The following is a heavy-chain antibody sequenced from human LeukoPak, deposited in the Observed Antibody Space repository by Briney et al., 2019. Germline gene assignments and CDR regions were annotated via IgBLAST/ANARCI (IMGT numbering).Heavy chain of an antibody. CDR3: ARSDIVVVPAAPRTPYYFDY. CDR2: IIPIFGTA. CDR1: GGTFSSYA. Sequence: SVKVSCKASGGTFSSYAISWVRQAPGQGLEWMGGIIPIFGTANYAQKFQGRVTITADESTSTAYMELSSLRSEDTAVYYCARSDIVVVPAAPRTPYYFDYWGQGTLVTVSS. J-gene: IGHJ4*02. D-gene: IGHD2-2*01. V-gene: IGHV1-69*01.